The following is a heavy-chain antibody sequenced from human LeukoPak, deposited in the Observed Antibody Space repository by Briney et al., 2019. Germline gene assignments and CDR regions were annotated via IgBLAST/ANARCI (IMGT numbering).Heavy chain of an antibody. CDR3: ARGLDY. D-gene: IGHD2-21*02. Sequence: PGGSLRLSCAASGFIFSTYSMNWVRQAPGKGLEWVSHIISSGSTVYYADSVKGRFTISRDNVENSLYLQMNSLRAEDTAVYYCARGLDYWGQGTLVTVSS. V-gene: IGHV3-48*01. CDR1: GFIFSTYS. CDR2: IISSGSTV. J-gene: IGHJ4*02.